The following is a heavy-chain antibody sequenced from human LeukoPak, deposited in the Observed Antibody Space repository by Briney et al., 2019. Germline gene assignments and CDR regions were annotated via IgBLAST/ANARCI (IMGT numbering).Heavy chain of an antibody. J-gene: IGHJ4*02. CDR2: IRYDGNNK. CDR1: GFTFSSYA. CDR3: AKDSDSYGSTIDY. D-gene: IGHD5-18*01. Sequence: PGGSLRLSCAASGFTFSSYAMSWVRQAPGKGLDWVAFIRYDGNNKYYADSVKGRFTISRDNSKNTVYLQMNSLSSEDTAVFYCAKDSDSYGSTIDYWGQGTLVTVSS. V-gene: IGHV3-30*02.